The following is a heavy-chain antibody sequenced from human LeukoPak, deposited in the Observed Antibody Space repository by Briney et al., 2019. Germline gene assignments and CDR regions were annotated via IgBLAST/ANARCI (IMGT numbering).Heavy chain of an antibody. V-gene: IGHV4-31*03. J-gene: IGHJ4*02. CDR2: IYYSGST. Sequence: SQTLSLTCTVSGGSISSGGYYWSWIRQHPGKGLEWLGYIYYSGSTYYNPSLKSRVTISVDRSKNQFSLKLSSVTAADTAVYYCARSKTIYGGIGGYFDYWGQGTLVTVSS. CDR1: GGSISSGGYY. D-gene: IGHD2-15*01. CDR3: ARSKTIYGGIGGYFDY.